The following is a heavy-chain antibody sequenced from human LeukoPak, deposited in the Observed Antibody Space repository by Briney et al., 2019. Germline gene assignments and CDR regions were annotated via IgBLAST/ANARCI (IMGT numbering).Heavy chain of an antibody. V-gene: IGHV4-39*07. D-gene: IGHD3-22*01. Sequence: SETLSLTCTVSGGSISSSSYYWGWIRQPPGKGLEWIGSIYYSGSTYYNPSLKSRVTISVDTSKNQFSLKLSSVTAADTAVYYCARDSTMIVVVGGVRAFDIWGQGTMVTVSS. CDR3: ARDSTMIVVVGGVRAFDI. J-gene: IGHJ3*02. CDR2: IYYSGST. CDR1: GGSISSSSYY.